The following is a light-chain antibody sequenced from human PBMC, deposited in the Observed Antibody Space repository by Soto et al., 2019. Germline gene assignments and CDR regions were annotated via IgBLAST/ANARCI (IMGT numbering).Light chain of an antibody. CDR1: QSVSSY. V-gene: IGKV3-11*01. Sequence: EIVLTQSPATLSLSPGERATLSCRASQSVSSYLAWYHQKPGQAPRLLIYDASNRATGIPARFSGSGYGTDFTLTISSLEPEDFAVYYCQQRSNWPLTFGRGTRLEIK. CDR2: DAS. J-gene: IGKJ5*01. CDR3: QQRSNWPLT.